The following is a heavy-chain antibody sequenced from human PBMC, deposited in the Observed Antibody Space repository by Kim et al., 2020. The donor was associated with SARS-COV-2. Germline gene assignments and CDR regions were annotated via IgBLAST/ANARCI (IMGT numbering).Heavy chain of an antibody. V-gene: IGHV3-30-3*01. CDR3: ARDYKATVTTFGLCDY. Sequence: GGSLRLSCVASGFTFSSHAMHWVRQAPGKGLEWVAVMSDDGNNKYYADSVKGRFTISRDNSKSTLYLQMNSLRAEDTAVYYCARDYKATVTTFGLCDYWGRETLVSLSS. CDR2: MSDDGNNK. CDR1: GFTFSSHA. J-gene: IGHJ4*02. D-gene: IGHD4-17*01.